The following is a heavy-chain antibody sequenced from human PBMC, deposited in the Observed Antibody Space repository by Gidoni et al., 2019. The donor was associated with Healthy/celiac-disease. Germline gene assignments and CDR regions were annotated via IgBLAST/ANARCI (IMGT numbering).Heavy chain of an antibody. V-gene: IGHV3-43D*04. CDR2: ISWDGGST. D-gene: IGHD3-3*01. J-gene: IGHJ6*02. CDR3: AKTLWSGQDYYYYYGMDV. Sequence: EVQLVESGGVVVQPGGSLRLSCAASGFTFDDYAMHWVRQAPGKGLEWVSLISWDGGSTYYADSVKGRFTISRDNSKNSLYLQMNSLRAEDTALYYCAKTLWSGQDYYYYYGMDVWGQGTTVTVSS. CDR1: GFTFDDYA.